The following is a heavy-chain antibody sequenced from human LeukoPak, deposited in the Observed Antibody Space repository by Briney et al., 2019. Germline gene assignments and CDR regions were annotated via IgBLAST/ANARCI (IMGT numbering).Heavy chain of an antibody. J-gene: IGHJ4*02. CDR3: EGLLDY. CDR1: GFTVSSTY. V-gene: IGHV3-66*01. CDR2: IYSGGST. Sequence: GGSLRLSCAASGFTVSSTYMIWVRQAPGKGLEWVSTIYSGGSTYYADSVKGRFTISRDNSKNTLYLQMNSLRAEDTAVYYCEGLLDYWGQGTLVTVSS.